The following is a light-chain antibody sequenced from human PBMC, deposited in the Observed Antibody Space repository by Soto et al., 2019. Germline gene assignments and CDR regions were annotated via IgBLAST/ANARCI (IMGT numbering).Light chain of an antibody. J-gene: IGKJ2*03. CDR2: KAS. CDR1: QSIETW. CDR3: QQYTTYYS. Sequence: IQMTQSPSTLSASVGDRVTITCRASQSIETWLAWYQQKPGKAPKLLIYKASTLQSGVPSRFSGSGSGADFTLTISSLQPDDFGTYYCQQYTTYYSFGQGTKVDI. V-gene: IGKV1-5*03.